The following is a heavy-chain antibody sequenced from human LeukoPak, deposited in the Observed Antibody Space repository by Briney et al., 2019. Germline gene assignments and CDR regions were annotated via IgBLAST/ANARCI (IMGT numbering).Heavy chain of an antibody. V-gene: IGHV5-51*01. CDR3: ASARHGDYVWDY. CDR1: GYSFTYW. CDR2: IYSGDSHT. D-gene: IGHD4-17*01. J-gene: IGHJ4*02. Sequence: GESLKISCKGSGYSFTYWIGWVRQMPGKGLEWRGIIYSGDSHTKYSPSFQGRVTISADKSISTAYLQWSSLEASDTAMYYCASARHGDYVWDYWGLGTLVTVSS.